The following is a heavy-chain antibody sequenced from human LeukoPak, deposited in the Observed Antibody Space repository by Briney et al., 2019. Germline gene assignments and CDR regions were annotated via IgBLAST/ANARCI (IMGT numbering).Heavy chain of an antibody. D-gene: IGHD4/OR15-4a*01. CDR2: IYHSGST. CDR3: ASSRRVLDGMDV. J-gene: IGHJ6*02. V-gene: IGHV4-30-2*01. CDR1: RGSISRGGYS. Sequence: SQTLSLTCVVSRGSISRGGYSWSWIRQPPGKGLEWIGYIYHSGSTYYNPSLKSRVTISVDRSKNQFSLELSSVTAADTAVYYCASSRRVLDGMDVWGQGTTVTVSS.